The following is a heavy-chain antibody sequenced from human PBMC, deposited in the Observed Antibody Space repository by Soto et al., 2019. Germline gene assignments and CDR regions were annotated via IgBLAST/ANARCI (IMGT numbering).Heavy chain of an antibody. CDR1: GGTFSSYA. CDR3: ARAGLWELLTCFDY. J-gene: IGHJ4*02. D-gene: IGHD1-26*01. CDR2: IIPIFGNT. V-gene: IGHV1-69*05. Sequence: ASVKVSCKASGGTFSSYAISWVRQAPGQGLEWMGGIIPIFGNTKYSQKFQGRVTITRDTSASTAYMELSSLRSEDTAVYYCARAGLWELLTCFDYWGQGTLVTVSS.